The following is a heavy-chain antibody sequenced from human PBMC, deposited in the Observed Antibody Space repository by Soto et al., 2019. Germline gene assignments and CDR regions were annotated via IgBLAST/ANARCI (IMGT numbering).Heavy chain of an antibody. V-gene: IGHV3-33*01. D-gene: IGHD4-4*01. CDR2: IWYDGSNK. J-gene: IGHJ6*02. CDR1: GFTFSSYG. CDR3: ARDRDYSNYPHGMDV. Sequence: RVSLRLSCAASGFTFSSYGMHWVRQAPGKGLEWVAVIWYDGSNKYYADSVKGRFTISRDNSKNTLYLQMNSLRAEDTAVYYCARDRDYSNYPHGMDVWGQGTTVTVSS.